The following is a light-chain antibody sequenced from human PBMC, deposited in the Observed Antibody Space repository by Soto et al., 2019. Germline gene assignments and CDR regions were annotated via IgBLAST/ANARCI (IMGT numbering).Light chain of an antibody. Sequence: EVVLTQSPGTLSLSPGERATLSCRASQSVSSSYLAWYQQKPGQAPRLLISGASSRATGIPDRFSGSGSGTDFTLTISRLEPEDFAVYYCQQYGNPLLTFGQGTRLEIK. CDR2: GAS. J-gene: IGKJ5*01. CDR1: QSVSSSY. CDR3: QQYGNPLLT. V-gene: IGKV3-20*01.